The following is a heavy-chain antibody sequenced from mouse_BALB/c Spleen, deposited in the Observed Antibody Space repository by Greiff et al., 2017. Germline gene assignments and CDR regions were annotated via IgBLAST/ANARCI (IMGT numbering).Heavy chain of an antibody. CDR3: ASGLHYAMDY. V-gene: IGHV14-3*02. J-gene: IGHJ4*01. Sequence: EVPLQQSGAELVKPGASVKLSCTASGFNIKDTYLHWVKQRPEQGLEWSGRIDPANGNTKYDPKFQGKATITADTSSNTAYLQPSSLTSEDTAVDYCASGLHYAMDYWGQGTSVTVAS. CDR2: IDPANGNT. CDR1: GFNIKDTY.